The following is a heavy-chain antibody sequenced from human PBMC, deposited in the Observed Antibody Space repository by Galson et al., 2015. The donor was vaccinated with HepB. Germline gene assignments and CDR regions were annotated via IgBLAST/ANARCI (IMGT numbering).Heavy chain of an antibody. CDR3: ARGSSMASDY. CDR2: ISFDGATK. V-gene: IGHV3-30*04. Sequence: SLRLSCAASGFTFSSCAMHWVRQAPGMGLEWVAVISFDGATKHFADSVKSRFTISRDNSKNTLYLQMSSLRDEDTAVYYWARGSSMASDYWGQGTLVTVSS. CDR1: GFTFSSCA. J-gene: IGHJ4*02. D-gene: IGHD2/OR15-2a*01.